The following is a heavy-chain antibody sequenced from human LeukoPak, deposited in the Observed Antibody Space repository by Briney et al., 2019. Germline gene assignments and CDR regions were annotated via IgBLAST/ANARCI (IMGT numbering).Heavy chain of an antibody. J-gene: IGHJ4*02. CDR2: IIPIFGTA. CDR1: GGTFSSYA. V-gene: IGHV1-69*05. D-gene: IGHD6-6*01. Sequence: EASVKVSCKASGGTFSSYAISWVRQAPGQGLEWMGGIIPIFGTANYAQKFQGRVTITTDESTSTAYMELSSLRSEDTAVYYCASIGIAALPDYWGQGTLVTVSS. CDR3: ASIGIAALPDY.